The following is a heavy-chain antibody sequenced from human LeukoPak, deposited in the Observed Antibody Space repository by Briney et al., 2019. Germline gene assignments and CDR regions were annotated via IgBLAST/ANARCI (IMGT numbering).Heavy chain of an antibody. V-gene: IGHV4-39*01. CDR2: IYYSGST. CDR1: GGSITSGSYY. Sequence: SETLSLTCTVSGGSITSGSYYWGWIRQPPGKGLEWIGSIYYSGSTHYNPSLKSRVTISVDTSKNQFSLKLSSVTAADTAVYYCASLSLGYSSSWYDGEYFQHWGQGTLVTVSS. CDR3: ASLSLGYSSSWYDGEYFQH. D-gene: IGHD6-13*01. J-gene: IGHJ1*01.